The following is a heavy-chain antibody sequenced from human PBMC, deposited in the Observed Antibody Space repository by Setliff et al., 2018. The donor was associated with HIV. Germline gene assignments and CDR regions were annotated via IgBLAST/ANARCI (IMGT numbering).Heavy chain of an antibody. CDR2: IWYDGTNE. D-gene: IGHD1-26*01. CDR3: AKAGAVIIDQRLDS. V-gene: IGHV3-33*06. Sequence: GGSLRLSCVASGFFFSSYGFHWVRQTPGKGLEWVAAIWYDGTNEYYADSVEGRFTVSRDNPKNTLYLQMNSLTVEDTAIYYCAKAGAVIIDQRLDSWGQGTLVTVSS. CDR1: GFFFSSYG. J-gene: IGHJ4*02.